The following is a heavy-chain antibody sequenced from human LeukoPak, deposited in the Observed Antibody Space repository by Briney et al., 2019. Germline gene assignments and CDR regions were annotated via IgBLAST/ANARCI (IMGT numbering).Heavy chain of an antibody. CDR2: ISGSGGST. D-gene: IGHD3-22*01. V-gene: IGHV3-23*01. CDR1: GFTFSSYA. J-gene: IGHJ4*02. CDR3: AKDHYYNNSGYYYVGPFGY. Sequence: PGGSLRLSCAASGFTFSSYAISWVRQAPGKGLELVSSISGSGGSTYYADSVKGRFTISRDNSKNTLYLQMNSLRAEDTAVYYCAKDHYYNNSGYYYVGPFGYWGQGTLVTVSS.